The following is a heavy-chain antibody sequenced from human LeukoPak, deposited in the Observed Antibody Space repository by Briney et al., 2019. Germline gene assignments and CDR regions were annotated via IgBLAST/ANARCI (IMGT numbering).Heavy chain of an antibody. CDR3: ARDSHGGVDY. CDR1: GFTFSSYW. CDR2: TNADGTST. V-gene: IGHV3-74*01. J-gene: IGHJ4*02. Sequence: GGSLRLSCAASGFTFSSYWMHWVRQAPGKGLVWVSRTNADGTSTIYADSVKGRFTISRDNAKDTLYLQMNSLGAEDAAVYYCARDSHGGVDYWGQGTLVTVSS. D-gene: IGHD3-10*01.